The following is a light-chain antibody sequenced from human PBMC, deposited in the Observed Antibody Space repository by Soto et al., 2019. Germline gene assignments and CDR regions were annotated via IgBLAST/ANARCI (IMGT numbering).Light chain of an antibody. J-gene: IGKJ1*01. CDR1: QSVSSSY. CDR3: QQYGSSPPA. Sequence: EIVLTQSPGTLSLSPGERATLSCRASQSVSSSYLAWYQQKPGQAPRLLIYGASSRATGIPDRFSGSGSGTDYHHPISRLQHEDFAVYYCQQYGSSPPAFGQGTKVEIK. V-gene: IGKV3-20*01. CDR2: GAS.